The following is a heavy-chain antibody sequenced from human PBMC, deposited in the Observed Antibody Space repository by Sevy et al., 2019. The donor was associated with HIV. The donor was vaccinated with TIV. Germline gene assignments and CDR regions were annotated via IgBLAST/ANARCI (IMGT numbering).Heavy chain of an antibody. D-gene: IGHD3-22*01. CDR2: ISYDGSNK. CDR1: GFTFSSYA. CDR3: ARPPAIDYDSSGSYYFDY. V-gene: IGHV3-30-3*01. J-gene: IGHJ4*02. Sequence: GGSLRLSCAASGFTFSSYAMHWVRRAPGKGLEWVADISYDGSNKDYADSVKGRFTISRDNSKNTLYLQMNSLRAEDTAVYYCARPPAIDYDSSGSYYFDYWGQGTLVTVSS.